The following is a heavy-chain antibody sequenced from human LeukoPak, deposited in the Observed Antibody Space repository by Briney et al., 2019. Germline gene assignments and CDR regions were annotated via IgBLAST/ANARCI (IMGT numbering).Heavy chain of an antibody. CDR1: GFAFNNYA. D-gene: IGHD4-17*01. CDR3: ARDYADYVGYFFFDY. J-gene: IGHJ4*02. V-gene: IGHV3-23*01. Sequence: GGSLRLSCAASGFAFNNYAMNWVRQAPGKGLEGVSSISGGGETTYYADSAKGRFTISRDNSQNTLYLQMNSLRAEDTAVYYCARDYADYVGYFFFDYWGQGTLVTVSS. CDR2: ISGGGETT.